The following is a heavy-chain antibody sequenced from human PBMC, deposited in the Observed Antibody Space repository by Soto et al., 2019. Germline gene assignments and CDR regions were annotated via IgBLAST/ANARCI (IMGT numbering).Heavy chain of an antibody. CDR2: ISYDGGNK. CDR1: GFTFSSYG. V-gene: IGHV3-30*18. Sequence: GGSLRLSCAASGFTFSSYGMHWVRQAPGKGLEWVAVISYDGGNKYYADSVKGRFTISRDNSKNTLYLQMNSLRAEDTAVYYCAKDRAGTTDYWGQGTLVTVSS. J-gene: IGHJ4*02. CDR3: AKDRAGTTDY. D-gene: IGHD1-1*01.